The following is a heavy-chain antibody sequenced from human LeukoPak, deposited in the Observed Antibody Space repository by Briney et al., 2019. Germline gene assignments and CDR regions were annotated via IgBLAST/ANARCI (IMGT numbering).Heavy chain of an antibody. J-gene: IGHJ4*02. CDR2: IYPGDSDT. CDR1: GYSFTSYW. CDR3: ARLGPMEDYYDSSGYPFDY. V-gene: IGHV5-51*01. D-gene: IGHD3-22*01. Sequence: GESLKISCKGSGYSFTSYWIGWVRQMPGKGLEWMGIIYPGDSDTRYSPSFQGQVTISADKSISTAYLQWSSLKASDTAMYYCARLGPMEDYYDSSGYPFDYWGQGTLVTVSS.